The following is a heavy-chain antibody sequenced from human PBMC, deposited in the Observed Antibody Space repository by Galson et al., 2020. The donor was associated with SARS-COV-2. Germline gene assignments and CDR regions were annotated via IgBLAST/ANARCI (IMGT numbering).Heavy chain of an antibody. CDR2: SNAGSGHT. CDR1: GYTFTNYA. Sequence: ASVKVSCKASGYTFTNYAIQRVRQDPRQRTEWMAWSNAGSGHTQYSQEFQGRVTITSDTTASKAYMELSSLSSEDMAVDYCAGSRVGSYSGSPVGGFEYWGQGTLVTVSS. V-gene: IGHV1-3*02. CDR3: AGSRVGSYSGSPVGGFEY. J-gene: IGHJ4*02. D-gene: IGHD1-26*01.